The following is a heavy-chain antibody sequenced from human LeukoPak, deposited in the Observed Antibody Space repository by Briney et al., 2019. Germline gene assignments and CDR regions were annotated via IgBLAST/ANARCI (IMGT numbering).Heavy chain of an antibody. J-gene: IGHJ4*02. V-gene: IGHV4-39*01. D-gene: IGHD5-12*01. CDR3: ARLGGYSGYGLDY. CDR2: IYYSGST. CDR1: GGSISSSSYY. Sequence: SETLSLTCTVSGGSISSSSYYWGWIRQPPGKGLEWIGSIYYSGSTYYNPSLKSRVTISVDTSKNQFSLKLSSVTAADTAVYYCARLGGYSGYGLDYWGQGTLVTVSS.